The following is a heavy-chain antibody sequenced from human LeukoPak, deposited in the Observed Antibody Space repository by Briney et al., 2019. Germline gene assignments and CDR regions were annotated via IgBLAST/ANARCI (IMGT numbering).Heavy chain of an antibody. Sequence: GGSLRLSCAASGFTFSSYAMSWVRRAPGKGLEWVSAISGSGGSTYYADSVKGRFTISRDNSKNTLYLQMNSLRAEDTAVYYCAKDPLLRYFDLNWFDPWGQGTLVTVSS. CDR1: GFTFSSYA. D-gene: IGHD3-9*01. V-gene: IGHV3-23*01. J-gene: IGHJ5*02. CDR3: AKDPLLRYFDLNWFDP. CDR2: ISGSGGST.